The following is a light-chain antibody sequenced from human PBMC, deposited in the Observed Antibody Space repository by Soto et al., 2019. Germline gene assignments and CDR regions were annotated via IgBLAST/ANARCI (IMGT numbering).Light chain of an antibody. J-gene: IGLJ1*01. CDR2: SNN. Sequence: QLVLTQPPSASGTPGQRVTISCSGSSSNIGSYIVNWYQQLPGTAPKLLMYSNNERPSGVPDRFSGSKSGTSASLAISGLQSEDEADYYCAAWDDSLNGYVFGTGTKLTVL. CDR3: AAWDDSLNGYV. CDR1: SSNIGSYI. V-gene: IGLV1-44*01.